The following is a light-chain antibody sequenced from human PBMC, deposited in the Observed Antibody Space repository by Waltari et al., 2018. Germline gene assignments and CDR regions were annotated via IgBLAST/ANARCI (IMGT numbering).Light chain of an antibody. V-gene: IGKV1-39*01. CDR1: QGISSY. J-gene: IGKJ2*01. CDR2: AAS. Sequence: DIQLTQSPSSLSASVGVRVTIPCRASQGISSYVNWYQQKPGKAPKLLIYAASGFQSGVPSRVSGSGSWTDFTLTISSLQPEDFATYYCQQCYRTPPTFGQGTKLEI. CDR3: QQCYRTPPT.